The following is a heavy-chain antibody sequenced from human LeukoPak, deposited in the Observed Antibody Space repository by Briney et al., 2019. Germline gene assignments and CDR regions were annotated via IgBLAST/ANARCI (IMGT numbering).Heavy chain of an antibody. V-gene: IGHV1-8*01. CDR1: GYTFTSYD. Sequence: ASVKVSCKASGYTFTSYDINWVRQATGQGLEWMGWMNPNSGNTGYAQKFQGRVTMTRNTSISTAYMELSSLRSEGTAVYYCARGLGGYQPLNWFDPWGQGTLVTVSS. CDR3: ARGLGGYQPLNWFDP. J-gene: IGHJ5*02. CDR2: MNPNSGNT. D-gene: IGHD5-12*01.